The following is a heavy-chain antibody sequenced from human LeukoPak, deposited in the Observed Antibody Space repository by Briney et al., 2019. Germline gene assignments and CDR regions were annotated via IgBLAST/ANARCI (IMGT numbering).Heavy chain of an antibody. V-gene: IGHV3-30*18. CDR1: GFTFSSYG. CDR2: ISYDGSNK. CDR3: AKGRRTAATSQIVY. Sequence: GGSLRLSCAASGFTFSSYGMHWVRQAPGKGLKWVAVISYDGSNKYYADSVKGRFTISRGNSKNTLYLQMNSLRAEDTAVYYCAKGRRTAATSQIVYWGQGTLVTVSS. J-gene: IGHJ4*02. D-gene: IGHD1-14*01.